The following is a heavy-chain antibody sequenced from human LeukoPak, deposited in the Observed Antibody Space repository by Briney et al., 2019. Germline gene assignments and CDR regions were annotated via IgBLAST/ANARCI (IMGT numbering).Heavy chain of an antibody. D-gene: IGHD6-13*01. V-gene: IGHV1-46*02. Sequence: ASVKVSCKASGYTFNSYFIHWVRQAPGQGLEWIGLLKPSAPSTSFASKFQGRVTMTRDTSTSTVYMELHSLTSEDTTVYYCARSSTSLIALDVWGQGTMVTVSS. CDR3: ARSSTSLIALDV. J-gene: IGHJ3*01. CDR2: LKPSAPST. CDR1: GYTFNSYF.